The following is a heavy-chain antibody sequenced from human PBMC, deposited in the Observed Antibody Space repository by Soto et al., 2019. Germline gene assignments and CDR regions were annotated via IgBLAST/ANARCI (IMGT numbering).Heavy chain of an antibody. D-gene: IGHD6-19*01. CDR3: ARDREAVAAPDAFDI. J-gene: IGHJ3*02. CDR1: GYTFTSYG. Sequence: GASVKVSCKASGYTFTSYGISWVRQAPGQGLEWMGWISAYNGNTNYAQKLQGRVTKTTDTSTSTAYMELRSLRSDDTAVYYCARDREAVAAPDAFDIWGQGTMVTVSS. V-gene: IGHV1-18*01. CDR2: ISAYNGNT.